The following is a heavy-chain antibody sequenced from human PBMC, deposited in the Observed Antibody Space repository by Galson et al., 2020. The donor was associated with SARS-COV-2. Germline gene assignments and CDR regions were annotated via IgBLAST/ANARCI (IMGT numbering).Heavy chain of an antibody. CDR3: AGNVLRFLEPDGHFDY. CDR1: GGSISSSSYY. V-gene: IGHV4-39*01. J-gene: IGHJ4*02. Sequence: SETLSLTCTVSGGSISSSSYYWGWIRQPPGKGLEWIGSIYYSGSTYYNPSLKSRVTISVDTSKNQFSLKLSSVTAADTAVYYCAGNVLRFLEPDGHFDYWGQGTLVTVSS. CDR2: IYYSGST. D-gene: IGHD3-3*01.